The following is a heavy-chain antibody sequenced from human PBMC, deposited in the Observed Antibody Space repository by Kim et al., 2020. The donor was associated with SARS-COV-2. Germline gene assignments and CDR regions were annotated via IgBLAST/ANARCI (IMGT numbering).Heavy chain of an antibody. Sequence: CQGRVTITADESTSTAYMELSSLRSEDTAVYYCARDGNYYGSGTDYGMDVWGQGTTVTVSS. D-gene: IGHD3-10*01. CDR3: ARDGNYYGSGTDYGMDV. J-gene: IGHJ6*02. V-gene: IGHV1-69*01.